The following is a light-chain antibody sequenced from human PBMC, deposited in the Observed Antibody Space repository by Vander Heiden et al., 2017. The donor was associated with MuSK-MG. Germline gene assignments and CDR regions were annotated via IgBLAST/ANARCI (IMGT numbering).Light chain of an antibody. CDR3: QQSYINS. Sequence: DIQMTQSPSSLSASAGDRVTITCRASQSISSYLNWYQQKPGKAPKLLIYAASSLKSGVQSRFSGSGSGTDFTLTISRLQTEDFATYYGQQSYINSFGQGTKVEIK. CDR2: AAS. J-gene: IGKJ1*01. V-gene: IGKV1-39*01. CDR1: QSISSY.